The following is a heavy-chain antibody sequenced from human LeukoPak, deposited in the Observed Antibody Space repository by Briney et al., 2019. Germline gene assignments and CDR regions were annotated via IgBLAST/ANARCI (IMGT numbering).Heavy chain of an antibody. V-gene: IGHV3-48*03. Sequence: GGSLRLSCAVSGFTFSSYEMNWVRQAPGKGLEWVSYISSSGSTIYYADSAKGRFTISRDNAKNSLYLQMNSLRAEDTAVYYCARSSGYYYDPFDYWGQGTLVTVSS. J-gene: IGHJ4*02. CDR1: GFTFSSYE. CDR3: ARSSGYYYDPFDY. D-gene: IGHD3-22*01. CDR2: ISSSGSTI.